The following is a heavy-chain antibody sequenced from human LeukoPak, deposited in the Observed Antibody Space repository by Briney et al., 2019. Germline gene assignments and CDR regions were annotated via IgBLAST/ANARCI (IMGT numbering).Heavy chain of an antibody. CDR2: ISVDGETL. Sequence: GGSLRLSCAVSGFSVSSFGMSWVRQAPGKGLEWISAISVDGETLYYADSVKGRFIISRDNSKNTLYLQLSSLRAEDTAVYYCAPGSSSGWYPYWGQGSLVSVSS. J-gene: IGHJ4*02. CDR3: APGSSSGWYPY. CDR1: GFSVSSFG. V-gene: IGHV3-23*01. D-gene: IGHD6-19*01.